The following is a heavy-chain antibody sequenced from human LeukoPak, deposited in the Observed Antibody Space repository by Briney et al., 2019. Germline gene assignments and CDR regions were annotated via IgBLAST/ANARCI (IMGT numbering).Heavy chain of an antibody. CDR1: GDSISNYN. CDR2: IFASGST. CDR3: ARLVPINVLDS. J-gene: IGHJ4*02. D-gene: IGHD3-10*01. Sequence: PSETLSLTCTVSGDSISNYNWSWIRQPPGRGLQWIGRIFASGSTDYKPTRGAIMYNPSLESRLTMSVDTSKNQVSLKLTSVTAADTALYFCARLVPINVLDSWGQGTLVTVSS. V-gene: IGHV4-4*07.